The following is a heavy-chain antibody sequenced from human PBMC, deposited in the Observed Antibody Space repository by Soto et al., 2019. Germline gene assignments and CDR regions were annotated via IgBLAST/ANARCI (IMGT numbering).Heavy chain of an antibody. CDR1: GFTFSSYE. V-gene: IGHV3-48*03. CDR2: ISSSGSTI. CDR3: AMQWELTGFDY. Sequence: AGGSLRLSCAASGFTFSSYEMNWVRQAPGKGLEWVSYISSSGSTIYYADSVKGRFTISRDNAKNSLYLQMNSLRAEDTAVYYCAMQWELTGFDYWGQGTLVTVSS. J-gene: IGHJ4*02. D-gene: IGHD1-26*01.